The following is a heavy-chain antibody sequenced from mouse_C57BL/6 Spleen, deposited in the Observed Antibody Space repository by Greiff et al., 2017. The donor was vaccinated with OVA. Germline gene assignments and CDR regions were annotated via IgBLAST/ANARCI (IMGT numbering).Heavy chain of an antibody. V-gene: IGHV1-18*01. J-gene: IGHJ4*01. Sequence: VQLQQSGPELVKPGASVKIPCKASGYTFPDSNMDWGETREGWGLEWIVEVGWDNGGSIDNQKFKGKDTLTVEQSSSTAYMELRSLTSEDTAVYYCARSPYYSDYYAMDYWGQGTSVTGAS. CDR2: VGWDNGGS. CDR3: ARSPYYSDYYAMDY. D-gene: IGHD2-12*01. CDR1: GYTFPDSN.